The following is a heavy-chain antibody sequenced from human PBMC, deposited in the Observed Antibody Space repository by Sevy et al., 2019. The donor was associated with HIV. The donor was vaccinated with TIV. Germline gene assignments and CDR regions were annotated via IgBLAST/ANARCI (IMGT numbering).Heavy chain of an antibody. V-gene: IGHV3-30-3*01. CDR1: GFTFSSYA. CDR2: ISYDGSNK. CDR3: ARGGRKGQGGGRAARPKY. J-gene: IGHJ4*02. D-gene: IGHD6-6*01. Sequence: GGSLRLSCAASGFTFSSYAMHWVRQAPGKGLEWVAVISYDGSNKYYADSVKGRFTISRDNSKNTLYLQMNSLRAEDTAVYYCARGGRKGQGGGRAARPKYWGQGTLVTVSS.